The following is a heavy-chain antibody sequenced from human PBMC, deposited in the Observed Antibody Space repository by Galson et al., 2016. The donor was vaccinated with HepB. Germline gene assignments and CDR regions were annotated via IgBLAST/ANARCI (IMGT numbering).Heavy chain of an antibody. CDR3: AKAIGYTVTTSPNY. CDR2: ISYDGSNK. V-gene: IGHV3-30*18. D-gene: IGHD4-17*01. Sequence: SLRLSCAASGFSFRSYDIHWVRQAPGKGLEWVAAISYDGSNKYYADSVKGRFTISRDNSKNTLYLQMNSLRAEDTAVYYCAKAIGYTVTTSPNYWGQGTLVTVSS. CDR1: GFSFRSYD. J-gene: IGHJ4*02.